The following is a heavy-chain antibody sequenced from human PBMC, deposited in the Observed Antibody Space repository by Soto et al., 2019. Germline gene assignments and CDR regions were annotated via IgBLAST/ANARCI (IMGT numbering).Heavy chain of an antibody. CDR2: MYWDDDK. D-gene: IGHD3-16*01. V-gene: IGHV2-5*02. CDR3: AHRRGGSYFDC. CDR1: GFSLSTSGVG. Sequence: QITLKESGPTLVKPTQTLTLTCTFSGFSLSTSGVGVGWIRQPPGKALEGLALMYWDDDKRYSPSLKSRPTITQGTTKTQVVLTMTNMDPVDTATYYCAHRRGGSYFDCWGQGTLVTVSS. J-gene: IGHJ4*02.